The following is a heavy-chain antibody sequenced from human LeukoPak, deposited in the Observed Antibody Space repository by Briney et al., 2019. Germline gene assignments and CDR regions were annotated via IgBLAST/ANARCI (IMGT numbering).Heavy chain of an antibody. CDR1: GFTFSSYE. Sequence: GGSLRLSCAASGFTFSSYEMNWVRQAPGKGLEWVSYISSRGSTIYYADSVKGRFTISRDNAKNSLYLQMNSLRAEDTAVYYCARDGNWNDGEVDAFDIWGQGTMVTVSS. V-gene: IGHV3-48*03. CDR2: ISSRGSTI. CDR3: ARDGNWNDGEVDAFDI. D-gene: IGHD1-1*01. J-gene: IGHJ3*02.